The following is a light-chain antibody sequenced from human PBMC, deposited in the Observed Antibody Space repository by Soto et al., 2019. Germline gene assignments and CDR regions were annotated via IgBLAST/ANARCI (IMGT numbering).Light chain of an antibody. Sequence: EIVLTQSPATLSLSPGERATLSCRASQSVNNFLAWYQQRPGQAPRLLMYEASNRATGVPARFSGSGSGTDFTLTISSLEPEDFAVYYCQQYNNWPVTFGGGTKVEIK. CDR1: QSVNNF. CDR3: QQYNNWPVT. J-gene: IGKJ4*01. CDR2: EAS. V-gene: IGKV3-11*01.